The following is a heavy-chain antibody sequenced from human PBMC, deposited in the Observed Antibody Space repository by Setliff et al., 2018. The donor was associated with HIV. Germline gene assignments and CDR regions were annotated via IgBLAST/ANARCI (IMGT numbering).Heavy chain of an antibody. CDR2: MNPNSGNR. CDR3: ARGRGRYYDSRSYLDY. Sequence: ASVKVSCRTSGYTFTSYDINWVRQATGQGLEWMGWMNPNSGNRGYAQKFQGRVTISRNTSISTAYMELSGLRSEDTAVYYCARGRGRYYDSRSYLDYWGQGTQVTVSS. V-gene: IGHV1-8*03. CDR1: GYTFTSYD. J-gene: IGHJ4*02. D-gene: IGHD3-22*01.